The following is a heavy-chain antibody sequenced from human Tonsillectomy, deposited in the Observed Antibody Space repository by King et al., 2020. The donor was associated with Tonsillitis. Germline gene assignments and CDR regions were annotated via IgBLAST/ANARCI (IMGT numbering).Heavy chain of an antibody. Sequence: QLVQSGAEVKKPGSSLKVSCKASGGTFNNYGISWVRQAPGQGLEWMGGIIPIFGATNYAQKFQGRVTITADESTRTAYMELSSLRSDDTAGYYFARRGIINYGMDVWGQGTTVIVSS. CDR2: IIPIFGAT. V-gene: IGHV1-69*01. D-gene: IGHD2-15*01. J-gene: IGHJ6*02. CDR3: ARRGIINYGMDV. CDR1: GGTFNNYG.